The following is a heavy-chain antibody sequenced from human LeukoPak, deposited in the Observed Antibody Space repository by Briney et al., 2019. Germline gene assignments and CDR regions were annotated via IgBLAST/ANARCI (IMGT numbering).Heavy chain of an antibody. CDR2: ITSSTGYI. J-gene: IGHJ3*02. CDR3: ARGKRYDYDTMGNYPDAFDI. CDR1: GFSFSLHA. Sequence: PGGSLRLSCAASGFSFSLHAMNWVRQAPGKGLEWVSSITSSTGYIFYADSVKGRFTISRDNAENSVFLQMNSLRAEDTAVYYCARGKRYDYDTMGNYPDAFDIWGQGTVVTVSS. V-gene: IGHV3-21*01. D-gene: IGHD3-22*01.